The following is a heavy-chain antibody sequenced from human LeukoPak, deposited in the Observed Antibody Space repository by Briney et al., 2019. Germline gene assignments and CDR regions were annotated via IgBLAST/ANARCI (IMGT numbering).Heavy chain of an antibody. CDR2: IHYSGST. CDR3: ARDSRHPSVGAPYYYYGMDV. CDR1: GGSVSSGSYY. D-gene: IGHD1-26*01. J-gene: IGHJ6*02. V-gene: IGHV4-61*01. Sequence: SETLSLTCSVSGGSVSSGSYYWSWIRQPPGKGREWIGDIHYSGSTNYNPSLKSRVTISVDTSKNQFSLKLSSVTAADTAVYYCARDSRHPSVGAPYYYYGMDVWGQGTTVTISS.